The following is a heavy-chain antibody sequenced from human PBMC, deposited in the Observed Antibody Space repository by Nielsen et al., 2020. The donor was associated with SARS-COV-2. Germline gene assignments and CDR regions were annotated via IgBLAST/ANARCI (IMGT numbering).Heavy chain of an antibody. Sequence: SETLSLTCTVSGGSISSGDYYWSWIRQPPGKGLEWIGYIYYSGSTYYNPSLKSRVTISVDTSKNQFSLKLSFVTAADTALYYCARGGTIFGVVNSGMDVWGQGTTVTVSS. D-gene: IGHD3-3*01. CDR2: IYYSGST. V-gene: IGHV4-30-4*01. CDR3: ARGGTIFGVVNSGMDV. CDR1: GGSISSGDYY. J-gene: IGHJ6*02.